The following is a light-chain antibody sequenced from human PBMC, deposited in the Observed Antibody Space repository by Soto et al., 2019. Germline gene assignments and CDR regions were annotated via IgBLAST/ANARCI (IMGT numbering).Light chain of an antibody. V-gene: IGKV1-5*01. J-gene: IGKJ1*01. CDR3: QQYDCQ. CDR2: DAS. Sequence: DIQMTQSPSTLSASVGDRITITCRARRTINTWLAWYQQKPGKAPKLLIYDASRLESGVPSRFSGSGSGTEFTLTISSLQPDDFATYYCQQYDCQFGQGTNVEIK. CDR1: RTINTW.